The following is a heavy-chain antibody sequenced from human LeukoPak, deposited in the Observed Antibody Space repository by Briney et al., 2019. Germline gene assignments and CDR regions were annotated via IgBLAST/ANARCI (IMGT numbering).Heavy chain of an antibody. CDR1: GFTFSSYA. CDR3: AKERYSSSSNYFDY. J-gene: IGHJ4*02. CDR2: ISYDGSNK. Sequence: GGSLRLSCAASGFTFSSYAMHWVRQAPGKGLEWVAAISYDGSNKYYADSVKGRFTISRDNSKNTLYLQMNSLRAEDTAVYYCAKERYSSSSNYFDYWGQGTLVTVSS. V-gene: IGHV3-30-3*01. D-gene: IGHD6-6*01.